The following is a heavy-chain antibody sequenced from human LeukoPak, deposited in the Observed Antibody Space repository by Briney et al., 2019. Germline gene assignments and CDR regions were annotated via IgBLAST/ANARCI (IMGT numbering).Heavy chain of an antibody. CDR1: GYSLTDLS. CDR3: AKSHGDYGLLDY. V-gene: IGHV1-24*01. J-gene: IGHJ4*02. CDR2: FDPEDGEP. D-gene: IGHD4-17*01. Sequence: ASVKVSCKASGYSLTDLSLHWVRQAPGKGLEWMGGFDPEDGEPIYAQKLQGRLSMTEDTSKDTGYMELRTLRSGDTALYYCAKSHGDYGLLDYWGQGTLVTVSS.